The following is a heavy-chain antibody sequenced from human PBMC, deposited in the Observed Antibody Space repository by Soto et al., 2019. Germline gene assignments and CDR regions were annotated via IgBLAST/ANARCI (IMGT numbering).Heavy chain of an antibody. Sequence: GESLKISCQASGYSFSNFWIAWVRQMPGEGLEWLGIIYPDDSDTRYSPSFLGQVTISADKSIKTTYLRWSSLKASDTAIYFCARSVLVTSTMTYFDLWGQGTLVTVSS. D-gene: IGHD2-8*02. J-gene: IGHJ4*02. V-gene: IGHV5-51*01. CDR1: GYSFSNFW. CDR3: ARSVLVTSTMTYFDL. CDR2: IYPDDSDT.